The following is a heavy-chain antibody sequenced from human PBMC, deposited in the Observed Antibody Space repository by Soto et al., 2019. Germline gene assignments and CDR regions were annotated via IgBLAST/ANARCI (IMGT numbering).Heavy chain of an antibody. V-gene: IGHV4-4*02. CDR1: GVSISSHDW. J-gene: IGHJ4*02. Sequence: QVQLQESGPGLVKPSGTLSLTCAVSGVSISSHDWWTWVRQPPGKGLEWIGESHQSGNTHYNSSLESRVTISLDKSQNQFSLNLSSVTVADTAVYYCATRDTSRFYWGQGTLVTVSS. D-gene: IGHD6-13*01. CDR2: SHQSGNT. CDR3: ATRDTSRFY.